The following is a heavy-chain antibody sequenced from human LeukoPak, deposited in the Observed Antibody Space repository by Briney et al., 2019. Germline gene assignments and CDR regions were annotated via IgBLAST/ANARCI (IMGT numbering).Heavy chain of an antibody. Sequence: ASVTVSFTASGFTFTRYYIHWVRQAPGQGLEWMGYINPHSGGTNSPQKFQGRVTMTTDTSISAAYIELSSLISDDTAMYYCVREGNELLSKNFDYWGQGTLVTVSS. D-gene: IGHD2-21*02. J-gene: IGHJ4*02. V-gene: IGHV1-2*02. CDR1: GFTFTRYY. CDR3: VREGNELLSKNFDY. CDR2: INPHSGGT.